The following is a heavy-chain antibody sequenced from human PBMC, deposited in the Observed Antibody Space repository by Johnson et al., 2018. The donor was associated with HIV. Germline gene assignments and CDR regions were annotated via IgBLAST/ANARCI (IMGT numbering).Heavy chain of an antibody. V-gene: IGHV3-30-3*01. J-gene: IGHJ3*02. D-gene: IGHD4-23*01. Sequence: QMQLVESGGGVAQPGRSLRLSCTASGFTFSTYAMHWVRQAPGKGLEWVAIISYDGNNKYYADSVKGRFTISRDNSKNTLYLQMNSLRAEDTAVYYCAREEGVGDDYGGKSAFDIWGQGTMVTVSS. CDR1: GFTFSTYA. CDR2: ISYDGNNK. CDR3: AREEGVGDDYGGKSAFDI.